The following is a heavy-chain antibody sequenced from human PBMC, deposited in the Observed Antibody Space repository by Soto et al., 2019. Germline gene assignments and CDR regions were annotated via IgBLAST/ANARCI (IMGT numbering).Heavy chain of an antibody. CDR2: IIPILGIA. V-gene: IGHV1-69*02. Sequence: QVQLVQSGAEVKKPGSSVKVSCKASGGTFSSYTISWVRQAPGQGLEWMGRIIPILGIANYAXKFQXRVXXXXXXXXXXXXXXXXXXXXXDTAVYYCARDKLERRYYYWGQGTLVTVSS. CDR1: GGTFSSYT. D-gene: IGHD1-1*01. J-gene: IGHJ4*02. CDR3: ARDKLERRYYY.